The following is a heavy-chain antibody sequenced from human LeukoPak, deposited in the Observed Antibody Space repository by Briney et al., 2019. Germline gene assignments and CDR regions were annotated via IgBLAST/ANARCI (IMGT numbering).Heavy chain of an antibody. CDR2: INPSGGST. CDR3: ARTGLYDILTGYYWDYYYGMDV. Sequence: ASVKVSCKASGYTFTSYYMHWVRQAPGQGLGWMGIINPSGGSTSYAQKFQGRVTMTRDTSTSTVYMELSSLRSGDTAVYYCARTGLYDILTGYYWDYYYGMDVWGQGTTVTVSS. CDR1: GYTFTSYY. V-gene: IGHV1-46*01. J-gene: IGHJ6*02. D-gene: IGHD3-9*01.